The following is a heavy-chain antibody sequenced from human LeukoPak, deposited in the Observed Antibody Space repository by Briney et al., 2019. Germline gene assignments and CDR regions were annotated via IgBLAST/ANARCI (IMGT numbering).Heavy chain of an antibody. V-gene: IGHV1-8*03. J-gene: IGHJ4*02. CDR2: MNPNSGNT. CDR3: ARGRGYCSSTSCYHFDY. CDR1: GYTFTSYD. Sequence: ASVKVSCKASGYTFTSYDINWVRQATGQGLEWMGWMNPNSGNTGYAQKFQGRVTITRNTSISTAYMELSSLRSEDTAGYYCARGRGYCSSTSCYHFDYWGQGTLVTVSS. D-gene: IGHD2-2*01.